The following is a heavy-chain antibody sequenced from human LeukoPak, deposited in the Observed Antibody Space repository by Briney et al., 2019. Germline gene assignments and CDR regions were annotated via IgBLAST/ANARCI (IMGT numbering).Heavy chain of an antibody. J-gene: IGHJ4*02. CDR2: ISAYNGNT. D-gene: IGHD3-3*01. CDR3: QRITIFGVVIDFDY. Sequence: ASVTVSCKASGYTFTSYGISWVRQAPGQGLEWMGWISAYNGNTNYAQKLQGRVTMTTDTSTSTAYLEVRSLRSDDTAVYYCQRITIFGVVIDFDYWGPGTLVTVSS. V-gene: IGHV1-18*01. CDR1: GYTFTSYG.